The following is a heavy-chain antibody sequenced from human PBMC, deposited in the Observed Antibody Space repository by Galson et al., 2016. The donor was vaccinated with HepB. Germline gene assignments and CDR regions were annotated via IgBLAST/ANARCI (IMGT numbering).Heavy chain of an antibody. CDR1: GFSFSDHY. D-gene: IGHD3-3*02. CDR3: VKDPFVYYGMDV. V-gene: IGHV3-64D*06. J-gene: IGHJ6*02. CDR2: ISRSGDST. Sequence: SLRLSCAASGFSFSDHYMDWVRQAPGKGLEVVSSISRSGDSTDYADSVKGRFTISRDNSKNTLYLQMSSLRVEDTAVYYCVKDPFVYYGMDVWGQGTTVTVSS.